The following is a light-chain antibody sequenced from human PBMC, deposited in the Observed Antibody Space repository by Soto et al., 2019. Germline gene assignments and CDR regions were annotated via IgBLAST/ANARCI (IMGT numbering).Light chain of an antibody. J-gene: IGKJ2*01. V-gene: IGKV2-28*01. CDR2: LGF. CDR1: QSLQESNGYNY. Sequence: EIVMTQSPLSLSVTPGESASISCRSSQSLQESNGYNYLDWYLQRPGQSPLLLIYLGFNRASGVPDRFSGSGSGTEFTLKISRVQAEDVGVYYCMQARQTPPHTFGPGTKVEIK. CDR3: MQARQTPPHT.